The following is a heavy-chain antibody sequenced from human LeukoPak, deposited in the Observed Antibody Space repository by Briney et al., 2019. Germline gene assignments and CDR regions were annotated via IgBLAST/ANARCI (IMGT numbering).Heavy chain of an antibody. CDR3: ASRTYYGRSGPNWYFDL. J-gene: IGHJ2*01. D-gene: IGHD3-22*01. CDR2: IYGSGST. Sequence: GGSLRLSCAASGLTVSSNYLSWVRQAPGRGLDWVSVIYGSGSTDYADSVKGRFIMSRDTSKDTVYLQMNSLRAEDTAVYYCASRTYYGRSGPNWYFDLWGRGTLVTVSS. CDR1: GLTVSSNY. V-gene: IGHV3-66*01.